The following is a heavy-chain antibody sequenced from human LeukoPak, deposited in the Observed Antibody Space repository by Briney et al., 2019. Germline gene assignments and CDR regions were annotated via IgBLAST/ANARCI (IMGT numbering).Heavy chain of an antibody. CDR1: GYTFTSYY. D-gene: IGHD2-2*03. CDR3: SRGLDIGSALLLSDY. J-gene: IGHJ4*02. CDR2: INPSGGST. V-gene: IGHV1-46*01. Sequence: ASVKVSCKASGYTFTSYYMHWVRQAPAQGLEWMGIINPSGGSTSYAQKFQGRGTMIRDTSTSTVYMELSSLRSEDTAVYYCSRGLDIGSALLLSDYWGQGTLVTVSS.